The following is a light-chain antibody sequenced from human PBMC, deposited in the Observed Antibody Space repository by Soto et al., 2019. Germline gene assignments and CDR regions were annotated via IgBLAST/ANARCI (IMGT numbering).Light chain of an antibody. CDR3: QQYFSYPLT. V-gene: IGKV1-5*01. Sequence: DIQMTQSPSTLSASVGDRVIITCRASQSLGTWLAWYQQKPGTAPVLLIYDVSRLESGVPSRFSGRGSGTEFTLTISSLQPDDFATYSCQQYFSYPLTFGGGTKVEIK. J-gene: IGKJ4*01. CDR2: DVS. CDR1: QSLGTW.